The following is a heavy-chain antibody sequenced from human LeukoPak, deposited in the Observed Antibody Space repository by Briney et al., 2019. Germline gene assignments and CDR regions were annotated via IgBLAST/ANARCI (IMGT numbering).Heavy chain of an antibody. CDR1: GYTFTSNG. V-gene: IGHV1-18*01. J-gene: IGHJ4*02. CDR2: ISAYNGNT. Sequence: ASVKVSCKASGYTFTSNGISWVRQAPGQGLEWMGWISAYNGNTNYEQKLQGRVTLTEDRSTDTAYMELRSLKSEDTAVYHCATGPTNYYDSRGPVPQYWGQGTLVTVSS. D-gene: IGHD3-22*01. CDR3: ATGPTNYYDSRGPVPQY.